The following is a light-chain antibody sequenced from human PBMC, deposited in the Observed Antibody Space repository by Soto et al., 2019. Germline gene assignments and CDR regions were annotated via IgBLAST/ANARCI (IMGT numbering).Light chain of an antibody. CDR1: NRDVGGYNY. CDR2: EVT. V-gene: IGLV2-14*01. Sequence: QSALAQPASVSGSPGQSITISCAGTNRDVGGYNYVSWYQQHPGKAPKLIIYEVTYRPSGVSNRFSGSKSGNTASLTISGLQAEDEADYYCSSYSSSSALDVIFGGGTKLTVL. J-gene: IGLJ2*01. CDR3: SSYSSSSALDVI.